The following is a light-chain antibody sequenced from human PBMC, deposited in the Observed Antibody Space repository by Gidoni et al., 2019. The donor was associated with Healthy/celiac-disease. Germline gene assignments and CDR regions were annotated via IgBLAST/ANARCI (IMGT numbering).Light chain of an antibody. CDR3: NSRDSSGNHLYVV. CDR1: SLRSDY. V-gene: IGLV3-19*01. CDR2: GKN. J-gene: IGLJ2*01. Sequence: SSELTQDPAVSVALGQTVRITCQGDSLRSDYASWYQQKPGQAPVLVIYGKNNRPSGIPDRFSGSSAGNTASLTITGAQAEDEADYYCNSRDSSGNHLYVVFGGGTKL.